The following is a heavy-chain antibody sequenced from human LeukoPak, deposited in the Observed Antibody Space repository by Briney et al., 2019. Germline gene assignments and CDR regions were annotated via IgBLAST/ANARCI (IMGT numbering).Heavy chain of an antibody. V-gene: IGHV3-30*18. D-gene: IGHD3-10*01. J-gene: IGHJ4*02. CDR1: GFTFSSYG. CDR3: TKDLFIRGNQIFDS. CDR2: ISYDGSNK. Sequence: GGSLRLSCAASGFTFSSYGMHWVRQAPGKGLEWVAVISYDGSNKYYADSVKGRFTISRDNSKNTLYLQMESLRAEDTAVYYCTKDLFIRGNQIFDSWGQGTLVTVSS.